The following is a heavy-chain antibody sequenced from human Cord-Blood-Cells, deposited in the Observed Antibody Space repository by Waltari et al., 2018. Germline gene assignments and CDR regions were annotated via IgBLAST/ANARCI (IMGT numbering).Heavy chain of an antibody. Sequence: QVQLQQWGAGLLKPSETLSLTCAAYGGSFSGYYWSWIRQPPGKGLEWIGEINHSGSTNYNPSLKSRVTISVDTSKNQFSLKLSSVTAADRAVYYCARVGYYDILTGDYWGQGTLVTVSS. CDR1: GGSFSGYY. CDR2: INHSGST. J-gene: IGHJ4*02. D-gene: IGHD3-9*01. CDR3: ARVGYYDILTGDY. V-gene: IGHV4-34*01.